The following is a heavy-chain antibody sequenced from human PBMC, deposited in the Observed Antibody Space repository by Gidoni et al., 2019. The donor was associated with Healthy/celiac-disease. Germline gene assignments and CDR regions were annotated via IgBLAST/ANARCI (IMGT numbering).Heavy chain of an antibody. V-gene: IGHV3-21*01. J-gene: IGHJ4*02. CDR3: ARGGPGGDYGDY. Sequence: ELQLVESGGGLVKPGGSLRLSCAAPGFTFSSYSMNWVRQAPGKGLEWVSSISSSSSYIYYADSVKGRFTISRDNAKNSLYLQMNSLRAEDTAVYYCARGGPGGDYGDYWGQGTLVTVSS. CDR2: ISSSSSYI. D-gene: IGHD2-15*01. CDR1: GFTFSSYS.